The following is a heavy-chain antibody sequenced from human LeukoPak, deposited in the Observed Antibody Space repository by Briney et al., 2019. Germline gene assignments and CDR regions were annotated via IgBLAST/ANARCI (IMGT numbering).Heavy chain of an antibody. CDR2: IYYSGST. CDR3: ARDKTGPKTNCFDP. CDR1: GGSISNYY. D-gene: IGHD1-1*01. J-gene: IGHJ5*02. V-gene: IGHV4-59*01. Sequence: SETLSLTCTVSGGSISNYYWSWLRQPPGKGLEGIGYIYYSGSTNYNPSLKSRVTISVDTSKNQFSLKLSSVTAADTAVYYCARDKTGPKTNCFDPWGQGTLVTVSS.